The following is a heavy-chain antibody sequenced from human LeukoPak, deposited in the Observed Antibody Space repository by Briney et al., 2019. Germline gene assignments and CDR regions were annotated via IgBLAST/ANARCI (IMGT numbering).Heavy chain of an antibody. D-gene: IGHD5-18*01. CDR3: AKERTLAYQDTADAFDK. V-gene: IGHV3-43*02. CDR1: GFTFDDYA. CDR2: ISADGDGT. Sequence: GGSLRLSCAASGFTFDDYAMHWVRQAPGMGLEWVSLISADGDGTYYADSVKGRFTISRENSKNYLYLQMSSLTTEDTALYYCAKERTLAYQDTADAFDKCGQGTMVSVSS. J-gene: IGHJ3*02.